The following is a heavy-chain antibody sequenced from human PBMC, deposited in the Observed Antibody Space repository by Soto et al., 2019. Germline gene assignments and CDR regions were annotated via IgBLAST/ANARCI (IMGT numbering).Heavy chain of an antibody. V-gene: IGHV1-24*01. CDR2: FDPEDGET. CDR3: AATYTVATITIDY. CDR1: GFTLTELS. J-gene: IGHJ4*02. Sequence: ASVKVSCKVSGFTLTELSIHWVRQAPGKGLEWMGGFDPEDGETIYARKFQGRVTMTEDTSTDTAYMDLSSLRSEDTAVYYCAATYTVATITIDYWGQGTLVTVSS. D-gene: IGHD5-12*01.